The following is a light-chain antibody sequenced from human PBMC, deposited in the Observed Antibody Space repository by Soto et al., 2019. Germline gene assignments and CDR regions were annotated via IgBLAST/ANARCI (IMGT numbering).Light chain of an antibody. Sequence: PGERATLSCRASQSVRSSYLAWYQQKPGQAPRLLIYGASSRATGIPDRFSGSGSGTDFTLTISRLEPEDFAVYYCQQYGTSPPWTFGQGTKVEI. CDR3: QQYGTSPPWT. CDR2: GAS. CDR1: QSVRSSY. V-gene: IGKV3-20*01. J-gene: IGKJ1*01.